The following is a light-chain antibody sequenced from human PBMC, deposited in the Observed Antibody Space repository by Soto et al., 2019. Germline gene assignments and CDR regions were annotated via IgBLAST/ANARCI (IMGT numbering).Light chain of an antibody. CDR1: QSISSW. Sequence: DIQMTQSPSTLSASVGDRFTITDRVSQSISSWLAWYQQKPGKAPKLMIYDASSLESGVPSRFSGSGAGTECTRTISSLQPDDFATDYCQQYNSYSWTFGQGTKVDIK. J-gene: IGKJ1*01. CDR2: DAS. V-gene: IGKV1-5*01. CDR3: QQYNSYSWT.